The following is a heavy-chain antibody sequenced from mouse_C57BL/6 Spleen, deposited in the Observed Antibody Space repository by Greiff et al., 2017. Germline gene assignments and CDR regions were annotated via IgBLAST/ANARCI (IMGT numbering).Heavy chain of an antibody. CDR1: GYTFTDYN. CDR3: ARGGPYYSNYVDYAMEY. V-gene: IGHV1-22*01. Sequence: VQLQQSGPELVKPGASVKMSCKASGYTFTDYNMHWVKQSHGKSLEWIGYINPNNGGTRYNQKFKGKATLTVNKSSSTAYMELRSLTSEDSAVYYCARGGPYYSNYVDYAMEYWGQGTSVTVSS. CDR2: INPNNGGT. J-gene: IGHJ4*01. D-gene: IGHD2-5*01.